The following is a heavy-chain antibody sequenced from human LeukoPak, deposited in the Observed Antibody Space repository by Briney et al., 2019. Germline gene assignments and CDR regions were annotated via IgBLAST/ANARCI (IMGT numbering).Heavy chain of an antibody. J-gene: IGHJ3*02. Sequence: SETLSLTCTVSGGSISSYYWSWIRQPAGKGLEWIRRIYTSGSTNYNPSLKSRVTMSVDTSKNQFSLKLSSVTAADTAVYYCARGDGYPWTDAFDIWGQGTMVTVSS. V-gene: IGHV4-4*07. CDR1: GGSISSYY. CDR3: ARGDGYPWTDAFDI. CDR2: IYTSGST. D-gene: IGHD5-24*01.